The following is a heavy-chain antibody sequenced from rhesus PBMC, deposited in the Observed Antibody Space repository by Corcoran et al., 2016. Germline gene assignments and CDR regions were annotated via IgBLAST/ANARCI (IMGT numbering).Heavy chain of an antibody. CDR3: ARDYKFWTGYYTGDAFDF. Sequence: QLQLQESGPGLVKPSETLSLTCAVSGGSISSNYWSWIRQPPGQGLEWIGRISGRGGSTDYNPSLKSRVTISTDTSKNQFSLKLSSVTAADTAVYYCARDYKFWTGYYTGDAFDFWGQGLRVTVSS. J-gene: IGHJ3*01. V-gene: IGHV4-173*01. D-gene: IGHD3-3*01. CDR1: GGSISSNY. CDR2: ISGRGGST.